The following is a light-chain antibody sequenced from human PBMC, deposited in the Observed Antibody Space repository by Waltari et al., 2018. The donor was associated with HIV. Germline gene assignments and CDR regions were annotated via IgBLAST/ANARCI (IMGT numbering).Light chain of an antibody. CDR2: EDN. CDR3: QSYDSSPRV. J-gene: IGLJ6*01. V-gene: IGLV6-57*02. CDR1: SGSIASHS. Sequence: NFMLTQPHSVSESPGKTVTISCTGSSGSIASHSVQWYQQRPGSANPTVIYEDNQRPSWVPVRFTGSLYSSSNSASIDGPSNSASRTVSGVKTEDEAACYCQSYDSSPRVFGSGTKVTVL.